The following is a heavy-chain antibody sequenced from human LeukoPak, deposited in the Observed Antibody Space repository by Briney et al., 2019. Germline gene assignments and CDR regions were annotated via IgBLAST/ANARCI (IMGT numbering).Heavy chain of an antibody. CDR3: AKRGLYDSSAPAAFDI. Sequence: PGGSLRLSCAGSGFTFSSYAMIRVRQVPGKGLEWVSAVGGRGTNTFYADSVKGRFTISRDNSRNTLYLQMNSLRAEDTAVYYCAKRGLYDSSAPAAFDIWGQGTMVTVSS. CDR2: VGGRGTNT. V-gene: IGHV3-23*01. CDR1: GFTFSSYA. D-gene: IGHD3-22*01. J-gene: IGHJ3*02.